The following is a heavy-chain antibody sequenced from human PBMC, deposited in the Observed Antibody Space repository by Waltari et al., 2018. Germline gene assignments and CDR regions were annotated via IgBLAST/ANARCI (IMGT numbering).Heavy chain of an antibody. CDR1: GGSISSGGYY. Sequence: QVQLQESGPGLVKPSQTQSLTCTVSGGSISSGGYYWSWIRQHPGKGLEWIGYIYYSGSTYYSPSLKSRVTISVDTSKNQFSLKLSSVTAADTAVYYCARSRRGGTLDYWGQGTLVTVSS. CDR3: ARSRRGGTLDY. J-gene: IGHJ4*02. CDR2: IYYSGST. V-gene: IGHV4-31*03. D-gene: IGHD3-16*01.